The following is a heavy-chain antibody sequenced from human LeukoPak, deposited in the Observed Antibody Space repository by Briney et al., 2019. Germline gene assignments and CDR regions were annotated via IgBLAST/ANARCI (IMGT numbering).Heavy chain of an antibody. CDR3: ASHHYYAVGSVRGWFGP. CDR1: GGSISSDYY. Sequence: PSETLSLTCTVSGGSISSDYYWSWIRQYPGKGLEWIGYIYYIGRTYYHPSLKSRVTISVDTSKSQFSLKLNSVTVADTAVYFCASHHYYAVGSVRGWFGPWGRGILVTVSS. D-gene: IGHD3-10*01. J-gene: IGHJ5*02. V-gene: IGHV4-31*03. CDR2: IYYIGRT.